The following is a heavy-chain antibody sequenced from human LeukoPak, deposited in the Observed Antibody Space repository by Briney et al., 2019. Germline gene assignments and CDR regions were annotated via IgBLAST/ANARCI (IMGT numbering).Heavy chain of an antibody. V-gene: IGHV4-39*01. J-gene: IGHJ4*02. Sequence: SETLSLTCTVSVGSISSSSYYWGWIRQPPGKGLEWIGSIYYSGSTYYNPSLKSRVTISVDTSKNQFSLKLSSVTAADTAVYYCARHPLSVTTYFWGQGTLVTVSS. CDR3: ARHPLSVTTYF. D-gene: IGHD4-17*01. CDR2: IYYSGST. CDR1: VGSISSSSYY.